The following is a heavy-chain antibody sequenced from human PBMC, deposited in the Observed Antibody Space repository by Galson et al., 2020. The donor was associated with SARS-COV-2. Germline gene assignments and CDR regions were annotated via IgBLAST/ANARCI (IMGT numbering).Heavy chain of an antibody. Sequence: GGSLRLSCAASGFSFTNYWMQWVRQAPGKGLVWVSRINSDGSSITYADSVKGRFTTSRDNAKNTVYLQMNSLRAEDTAIYYCATQEYYIDSSGKGASYYGMDVWGQGTTVTVSS. J-gene: IGHJ6*02. CDR3: ATQEYYIDSSGKGASYYGMDV. CDR1: GFSFTNYW. CDR2: INSDGSSI. V-gene: IGHV3-74*01. D-gene: IGHD3-22*01.